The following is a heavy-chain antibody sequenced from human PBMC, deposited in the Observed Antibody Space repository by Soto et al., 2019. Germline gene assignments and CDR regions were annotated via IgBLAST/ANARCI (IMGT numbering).Heavy chain of an antibody. D-gene: IGHD3-3*01. Sequence: GGSLRLSCAASGFTFSSYDMHWVRQATGKGLEWVSAIGTAGDTYDPGSVKGRFTISRENAKNSLYLQMNSLRAGDTAVYYCARGLRFLEWLDYGMDVWGQGTTVTVSS. J-gene: IGHJ6*02. CDR2: IGTAGDT. V-gene: IGHV3-13*01. CDR1: GFTFSSYD. CDR3: ARGLRFLEWLDYGMDV.